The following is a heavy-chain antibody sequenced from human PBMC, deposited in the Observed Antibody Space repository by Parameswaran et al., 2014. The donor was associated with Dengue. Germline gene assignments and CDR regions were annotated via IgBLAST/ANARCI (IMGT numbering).Heavy chain of an antibody. CDR1: GYSFTSYW. D-gene: IGHD5-18*01. Sequence: ESLKISCKGSGYSFTSYWIGWVRQMPGKGLEWMGIIYPGDSDTRYSPSFQGQVTISADKSISTAYLQWSSLKASDTAMYYCARRGYSYGPNHYYYYYYMDVWGKGTTVTVSS. V-gene: IGHV5-51*01. CDR3: ARRGYSYGPNHYYYYYYMDV. CDR2: IYPGDSDT. J-gene: IGHJ6*03.